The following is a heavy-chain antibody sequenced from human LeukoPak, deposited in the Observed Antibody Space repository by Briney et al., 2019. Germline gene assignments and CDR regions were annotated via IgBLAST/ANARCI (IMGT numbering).Heavy chain of an antibody. CDR1: GGSISSYY. Sequence: PSETLSLTCTVSGGSISSYYWSWIRQPPGKGLEWIGYIYYSGSTNYNPSLKSRVTISVDTSKNQFSLKLSSVTAADTAVYYCARDLSEYYYDSSGYYSRAEYFQHWGQGTLVTVSS. V-gene: IGHV4-59*01. D-gene: IGHD3-22*01. J-gene: IGHJ1*01. CDR3: ARDLSEYYYDSSGYYSRAEYFQH. CDR2: IYYSGST.